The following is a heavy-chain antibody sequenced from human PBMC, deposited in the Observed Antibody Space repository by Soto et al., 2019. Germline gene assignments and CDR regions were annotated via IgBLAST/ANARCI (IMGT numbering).Heavy chain of an antibody. CDR2: IYYSGST. V-gene: IGHV4-39*01. Sequence: PSETLSLTCTVSGGSISSSSYYWGWIRQPPGKGLEWIGSIYYSGSTYYNPSLKSRVTISVDTSKNQFSLKLSSVTAADTAVYYCARHGIMITFGGVRFDPWGQGTLVTVSS. CDR3: ARHGIMITFGGVRFDP. J-gene: IGHJ5*02. CDR1: GGSISSSSYY. D-gene: IGHD3-16*01.